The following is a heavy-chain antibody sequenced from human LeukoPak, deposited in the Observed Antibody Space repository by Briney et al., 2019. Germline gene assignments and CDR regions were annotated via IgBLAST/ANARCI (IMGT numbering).Heavy chain of an antibody. D-gene: IGHD2-2*01. J-gene: IGHJ5*02. Sequence: GGSLRLSCAASGFTVSSNYMSWVRQAPGKGPEWVSVIYSGGSTYYVDSVKGRFTISRDNSKNTLYLQMNSLRAEDTAVYYCARGLYCSSTSCYETNWFDPWGQGTLVTVSS. V-gene: IGHV3-53*01. CDR1: GFTVSSNY. CDR3: ARGLYCSSTSCYETNWFDP. CDR2: IYSGGST.